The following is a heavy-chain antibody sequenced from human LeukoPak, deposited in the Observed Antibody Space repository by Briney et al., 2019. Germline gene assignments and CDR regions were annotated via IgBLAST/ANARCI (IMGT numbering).Heavy chain of an antibody. J-gene: IGHJ4*02. Sequence: PGGSLRLSCGASGFTFSSSAMSWVRQAPGKGLEWVSSVSESGDSTYYADSVRGRFTIYRDNPRNTLYLQMSSLRVEDTAIYYCAKRSSSSWSNFDSWGQGTLVTVSS. CDR2: VSESGDST. V-gene: IGHV3-23*01. CDR1: GFTFSSSA. CDR3: AKRSSSSWSNFDS. D-gene: IGHD6-13*01.